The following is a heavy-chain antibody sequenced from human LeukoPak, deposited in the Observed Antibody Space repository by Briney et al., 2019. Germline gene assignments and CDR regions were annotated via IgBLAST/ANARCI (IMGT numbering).Heavy chain of an antibody. CDR2: INPNSGGT. Sequence: ASVKVPCKASGYTSTGYYMHWVRQAPGQGLEWMGWINPNSGGTNYAQKFQGWVTMTRDTSISTAYMELSRLRSDDTAVYYCARGWNWNYVLDYWGQGTLVTVSS. D-gene: IGHD1-7*01. CDR1: GYTSTGYY. CDR3: ARGWNWNYVLDY. J-gene: IGHJ4*02. V-gene: IGHV1-2*04.